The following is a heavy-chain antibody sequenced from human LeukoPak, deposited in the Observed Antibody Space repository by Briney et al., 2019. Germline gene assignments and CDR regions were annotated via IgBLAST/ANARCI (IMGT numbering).Heavy chain of an antibody. V-gene: IGHV1-2*02. Sequence: GASVKVSCKASGYTFTGYYMRWVRQAPGQGLEWMGWINPNSGGANYAQKFQGRVTMTRDTSISTAYMELSRLRSDDTAMYYCAVGYCSGGSCYSFDYWGQGTLVTVSS. CDR1: GYTFTGYY. J-gene: IGHJ4*02. D-gene: IGHD2-15*01. CDR3: AVGYCSGGSCYSFDY. CDR2: INPNSGGA.